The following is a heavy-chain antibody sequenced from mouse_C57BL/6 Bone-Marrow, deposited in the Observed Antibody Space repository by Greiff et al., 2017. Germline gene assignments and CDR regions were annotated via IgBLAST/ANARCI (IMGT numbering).Heavy chain of an antibody. J-gene: IGHJ4*01. CDR2: LYPYNGVS. V-gene: IGHV1-31*01. Sequence: VQLQQSGPELVKPGASVKISCKASGYSFTGYYMHWVKQSPGNFLDWIGYLYPYNGVSSYNQKFKGKATLTVDKSSSTAYMELRSLTSEDSAVYYCARGLRAMDYWGPGTSVTVAS. CDR1: GYSFTGYY. D-gene: IGHD2-2*01. CDR3: ARGLRAMDY.